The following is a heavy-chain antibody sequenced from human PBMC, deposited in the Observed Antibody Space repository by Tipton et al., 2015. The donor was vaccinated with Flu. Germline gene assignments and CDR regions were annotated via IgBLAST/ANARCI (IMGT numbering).Heavy chain of an antibody. J-gene: IGHJ5*01. CDR3: ARRDYSNYVSEPKNWFDS. V-gene: IGHV4-38-2*01. Sequence: TLSLTCAVSGYSIRSSDYYWGWVRQPPGKGLQWIGNIFHSGNAYRNPSLKSRVTISVDTSKNQFSLKLTSVTAADTAVYYCARRDYSNYVSEPKNWFDSWGQGALVTVSS. CDR1: GYSIRSSDYY. CDR2: IFHSGNA. D-gene: IGHD4-11*01.